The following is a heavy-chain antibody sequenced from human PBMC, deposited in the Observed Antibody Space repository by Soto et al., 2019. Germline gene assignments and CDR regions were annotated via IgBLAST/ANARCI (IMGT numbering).Heavy chain of an antibody. Sequence: QVQLVQSGAEVKKPGSSVKVSCKASGDAFTNYIFDWVRQAPGQGLEWMGGIIPMFGTPKYAQTFQDRVTLSADVSMSTAYLELASLRFDDTAVYYCARGRDQPPVGLYFASWGEGTRVTVSS. V-gene: IGHV1-69*01. CDR2: IIPMFGTP. D-gene: IGHD1-26*01. J-gene: IGHJ4*02. CDR3: ARGRDQPPVGLYFAS. CDR1: GDAFTNYI.